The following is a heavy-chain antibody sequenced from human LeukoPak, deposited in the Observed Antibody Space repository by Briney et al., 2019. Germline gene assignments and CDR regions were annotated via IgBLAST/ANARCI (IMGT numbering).Heavy chain of an antibody. CDR1: GGSFSGYY. CDR2: INHSGST. J-gene: IGHJ4*02. D-gene: IGHD3-9*01. Sequence: SETLSLTRAVYGGSFSGYYWSWIRQPPGKGLEWIGEINHSGSTNYNPSLKSRATISVDTSKNQFSLKLSSVTAADTAVYFCARGEDFERYYLAYWGQGTLVTVSS. CDR3: ARGEDFERYYLAY. V-gene: IGHV4-34*01.